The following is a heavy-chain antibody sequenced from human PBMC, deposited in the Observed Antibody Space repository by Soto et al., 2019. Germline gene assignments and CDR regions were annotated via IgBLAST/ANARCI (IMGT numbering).Heavy chain of an antibody. J-gene: IGHJ4*02. CDR1: GYTFTDYY. D-gene: IGHD3-22*01. Sequence: QVQLVQSGAAVQKPGASVKVSCKASGYTFTDYYVHWVRQAPGQGLEWMGWINPNSGGTKSAQKFQGRVTMTRDTSISTAYMELSRLRSDDTAVYYCARRKGDYYDSSGYHYYFYYWGQGTLVTASS. CDR2: INPNSGGT. CDR3: ARRKGDYYDSSGYHYYFYY. V-gene: IGHV1-2*02.